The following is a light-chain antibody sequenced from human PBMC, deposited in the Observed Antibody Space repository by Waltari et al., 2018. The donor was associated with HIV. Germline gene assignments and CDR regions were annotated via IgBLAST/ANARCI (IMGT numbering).Light chain of an antibody. Sequence: EIVMTQSPLSLPVTPGEPAPISCRSSQSLLYRNGKNYLEWYVQKPGQFPQLLIYLASNRASGVPARFSGSGSGTDFTLKISTVEAEDVGIYYCMQALQTPPFTFGPGTKVDLK. CDR2: LAS. V-gene: IGKV2-28*01. J-gene: IGKJ3*01. CDR1: QSLLYRNGKNY. CDR3: MQALQTPPFT.